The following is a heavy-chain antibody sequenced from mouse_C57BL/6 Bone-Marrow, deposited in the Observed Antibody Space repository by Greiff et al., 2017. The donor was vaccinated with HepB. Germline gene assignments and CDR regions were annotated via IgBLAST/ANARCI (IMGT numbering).Heavy chain of an antibody. D-gene: IGHD1-1*01. Sequence: DVQLVESGGGLVKPGGSLKLSCAASGFTFSSYTMSWVRQTPEKRLEWVATISGGGGNTYYPDSVKGRFTISRDNAKNTLYLQMSSLRSEDTALYYCASPYYGRGWVGDWGQGTLVAVS. CDR2: ISGGGGNT. CDR1: GFTFSSYT. J-gene: IGHJ3*01. V-gene: IGHV5-9*01. CDR3: ASPYYGRGWVGD.